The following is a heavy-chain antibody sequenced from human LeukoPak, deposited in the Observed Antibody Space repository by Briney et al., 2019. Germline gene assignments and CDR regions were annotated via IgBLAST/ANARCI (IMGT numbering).Heavy chain of an antibody. CDR1: GYSISSGYY. D-gene: IGHD2-2*02. V-gene: IGHV4-38-2*02. J-gene: IGHJ5*02. CDR3: ARDCSSTTCYTRSFDP. Sequence: SETLSLTRTVSGYSISSGYYWGWIRQPPGKGLEWIGSIYHSGSTYYNPSLKSRVTISGDTSKNQFSLNLSSVTATDTAVYYCARDCSSTTCYTRSFDPWGQGTLVTVSS. CDR2: IYHSGST.